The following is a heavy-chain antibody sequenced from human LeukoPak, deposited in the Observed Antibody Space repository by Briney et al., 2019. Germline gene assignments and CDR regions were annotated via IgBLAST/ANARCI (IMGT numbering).Heavy chain of an antibody. D-gene: IGHD5-18*01. CDR1: GLTFSSNW. V-gene: IGHV3-7*01. J-gene: IGHJ4*02. Sequence: GGSLRLSCAASGLTFSSNWMSWVRQAPGKGLEWVANIKRDGSEKYYVDSVKGRFTVSRDNAKNSLYLQMNSLRAEDTALYYCARMGGNSYGYFDYWGQGTLVTVSS. CDR3: ARMGGNSYGYFDY. CDR2: IKRDGSEK.